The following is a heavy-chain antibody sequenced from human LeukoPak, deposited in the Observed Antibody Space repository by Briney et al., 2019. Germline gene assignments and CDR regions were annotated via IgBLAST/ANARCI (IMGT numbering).Heavy chain of an antibody. CDR3: ARGGYDYGDYPFDY. V-gene: IGHV3-23*01. CDR1: GFTFSSYA. CDR2: ISGSGGST. D-gene: IGHD4-17*01. Sequence: GESLRLSCAASGFTFSSYAMSWVRLALGKGLEWVSGISGSGGSTNYADSVKGRFTISRDNAKNSLYLQMNSLRAEDTAVYYCARGGYDYGDYPFDYWGQGTLVTVSS. J-gene: IGHJ4*02.